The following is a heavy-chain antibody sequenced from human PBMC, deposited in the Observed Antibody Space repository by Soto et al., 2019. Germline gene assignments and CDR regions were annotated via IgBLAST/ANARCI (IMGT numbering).Heavy chain of an antibody. CDR2: ISYDGSNE. V-gene: IGHV3-30-3*01. CDR3: ARARLAYSYGRRYPDYYYGMDV. J-gene: IGHJ6*02. Sequence: GGSLRLSCAASGFTFSSYAMHWVRQAPGKGLEWLAVISYDGSNEYYADSVKGRFTISRDNSKNTLYLQMNSLRAEDTAVYYCARARLAYSYGRRYPDYYYGMDVWGQGTTVTISS. CDR1: GFTFSSYA. D-gene: IGHD5-18*01.